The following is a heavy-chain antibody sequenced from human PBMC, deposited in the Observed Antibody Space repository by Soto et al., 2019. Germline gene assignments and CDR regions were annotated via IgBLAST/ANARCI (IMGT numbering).Heavy chain of an antibody. Sequence: EVQLLESGGGLLQPGGSLRLSCAASGFTLSSYAMSWVRQAPGKGLEWVSAISGTTGATYYADSVKGRLTISRDNSKNGMYLQLSSLRAEDTAVYYCARDGVGATTFRGYFDYWGQGTLVVVSS. D-gene: IGHD1-26*01. V-gene: IGHV3-23*01. CDR3: ARDGVGATTFRGYFDY. CDR1: GFTLSSYA. CDR2: ISGTTGAT. J-gene: IGHJ4*02.